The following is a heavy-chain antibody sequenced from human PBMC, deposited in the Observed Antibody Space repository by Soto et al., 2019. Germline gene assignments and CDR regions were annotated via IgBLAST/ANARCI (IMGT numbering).Heavy chain of an antibody. Sequence: QVQLVESGGGVVQPGRSLRLSCAASGFTFSSYAMHWVRQAPGKGLEWVAVISYDGSNKYYADSVKGRFTISRDNSKNTLYLQMNSLRAEDTAVYYCAREHSSGWYHAFDIWGQGTMVTVSS. V-gene: IGHV3-30-3*01. J-gene: IGHJ3*02. CDR1: GFTFSSYA. CDR3: AREHSSGWYHAFDI. D-gene: IGHD6-19*01. CDR2: ISYDGSNK.